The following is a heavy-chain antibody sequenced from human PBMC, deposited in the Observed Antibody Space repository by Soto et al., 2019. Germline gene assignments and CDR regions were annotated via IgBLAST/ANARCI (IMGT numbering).Heavy chain of an antibody. CDR3: ARSPLSYDYVRQTWREVGDSFDI. V-gene: IGHV4-34*12. Sequence: SETVSLTCAIYNSSLGAFHWTWIRQPPGKGLEWIGELIHGGSTNYNPSLKSRVTFSLDTSKNQFSLQLMSVTAADTAVYYCARSPLSYDYVRQTWREVGDSFDIWGRGTLVTVSS. CDR2: LIHGGST. J-gene: IGHJ3*02. D-gene: IGHD3-16*01. CDR1: NSSLGAFH.